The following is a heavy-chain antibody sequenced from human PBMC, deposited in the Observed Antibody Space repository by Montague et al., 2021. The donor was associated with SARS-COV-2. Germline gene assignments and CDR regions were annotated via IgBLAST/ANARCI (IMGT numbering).Heavy chain of an antibody. V-gene: IGHV1-8*02. D-gene: IGHD4-23*01. J-gene: IGHJ3*02. CDR3: AVAYGGPSNAFDI. CDR1: VTTFKNTD. Sequence: SVKVSCKASVTTFKNTDADRMRQAPKPGHVRIGYVNPNIKKTGHVQKFQVRVTMTRDTSISTVYMELSSLRSDDTAVYYCAVAYGGPSNAFDIWGQGTMVTVSS. CDR2: VNPNIKKT.